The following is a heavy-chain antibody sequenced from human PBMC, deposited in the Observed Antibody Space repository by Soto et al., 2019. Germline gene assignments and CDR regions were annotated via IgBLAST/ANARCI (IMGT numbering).Heavy chain of an antibody. J-gene: IGHJ6*02. CDR3: ARPIKYCSGGSCYYYYYGMDV. Sequence: PGESLKISCKGSGYSFTSYWISWVRQMPGKGLEWMGRIDPSDSYTSYSPSFQGHVTISADKSISTAYLQWSSLKASDTAMYYCARPIKYCSGGSCYYYYYGMDVWGQGTTVTVSS. D-gene: IGHD2-15*01. CDR2: IDPSDSYT. V-gene: IGHV5-10-1*01. CDR1: GYSFTSYW.